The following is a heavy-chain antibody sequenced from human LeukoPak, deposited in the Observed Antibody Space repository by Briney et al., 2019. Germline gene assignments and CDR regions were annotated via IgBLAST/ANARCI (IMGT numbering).Heavy chain of an antibody. CDR1: GGSLDGNY. CDR2: IYSTGSN. D-gene: IGHD3-16*01. J-gene: IGHJ6*03. Sequence: SETLSLTSAVYGGSLDGNYWARIRQPQGKGLEWSGEIYSTGSNNHNPSLKSRPTIPVDSSKNQISLKLTSMTAAAAAVYFCARGRSPMWVRGGSGWGGYYYMDVWCRGATVTVAS. CDR3: ARGRSPMWVRGGSGWGGYYYMDV. V-gene: IGHV4-34*04.